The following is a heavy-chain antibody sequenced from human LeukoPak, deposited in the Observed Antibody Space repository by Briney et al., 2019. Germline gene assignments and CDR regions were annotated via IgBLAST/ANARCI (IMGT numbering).Heavy chain of an antibody. CDR3: ARDISGSYTVDY. CDR2: IQYDGSTK. J-gene: IGHJ4*02. Sequence: PGRSLRLSCAASGLTFSSHAMHWVRQAPGKGLDWVAVIQYDGSTKYYADSVKGRFTISRDNSRNTLDLQMNSLRAEDTAIYYCARDISGSYTVDYWGQGVLVTVSS. D-gene: IGHD1-26*01. V-gene: IGHV3-30-3*01. CDR1: GLTFSSHA.